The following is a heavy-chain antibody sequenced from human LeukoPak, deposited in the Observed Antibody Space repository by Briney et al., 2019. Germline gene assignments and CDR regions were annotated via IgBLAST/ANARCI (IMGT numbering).Heavy chain of an antibody. D-gene: IGHD3-22*01. CDR1: GFIFSNYA. J-gene: IGHJ4*02. CDR3: AKDTYCYDSSGYLN. V-gene: IGHV3-9*01. CDR2: ISWNSGSI. Sequence: PGGSLRLSCAASGFIFSNYAMSWVRQAPGKGLEWVSGISWNSGSIGYADSVKGRFTISRDNAKNSLYLQMNSLRAEDTALYYCAKDTYCYDSSGYLNWGQGTLVTVSS.